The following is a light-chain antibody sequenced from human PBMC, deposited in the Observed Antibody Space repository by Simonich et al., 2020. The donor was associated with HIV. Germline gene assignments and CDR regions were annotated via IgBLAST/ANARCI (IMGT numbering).Light chain of an antibody. J-gene: IGLJ3*02. CDR3: AVWDDSLSGPV. CDR2: THN. V-gene: IGLV1-47*02. CDR1: SSNIGSNY. Sequence: QSVLTQPPSASGTPGQRVTISCSGSSSNIGSNYGYWYQQLPGTAPKLLIYTHNQRPSGVPDRFSGSKSATSASLAISGLRSEDEADYYCAVWDDSLSGPVFGGGTKLTVL.